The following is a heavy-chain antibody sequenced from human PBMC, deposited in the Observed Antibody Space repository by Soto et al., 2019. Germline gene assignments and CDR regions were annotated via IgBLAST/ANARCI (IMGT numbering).Heavy chain of an antibody. CDR2: IYYSGST. CDR1: GGSISSYY. Sequence: SETLSLTCTVSGGSISSYYWSWIRQPPGKGLEWIGYIYYSGSTNYNPSLKSRVTISLDTSKNQFSLKLSSVTAADAAVYYCAIDPAGAQPERRVVAFDIWGQGTMVTVSS. J-gene: IGHJ3*02. CDR3: AIDPAGAQPERRVVAFDI. D-gene: IGHD1-1*01. V-gene: IGHV4-59*01.